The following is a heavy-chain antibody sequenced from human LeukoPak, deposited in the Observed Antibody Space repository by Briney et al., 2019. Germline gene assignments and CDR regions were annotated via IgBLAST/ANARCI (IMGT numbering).Heavy chain of an antibody. CDR3: ARGLTGYVDY. CDR1: GDSVSSNSVA. D-gene: IGHD2-15*01. Sequence: SQTLSLTCAISGDSVSSNSVAWNWIRQSPSRGLEWLGRTYYRSKWYNDYAVPVKSRVSINPDTSKNQFSLQLNSVTPEDTAVYYCARGLTGYVDYWGQGTLVTVSS. J-gene: IGHJ4*02. V-gene: IGHV6-1*01. CDR2: TYYRSKWYN.